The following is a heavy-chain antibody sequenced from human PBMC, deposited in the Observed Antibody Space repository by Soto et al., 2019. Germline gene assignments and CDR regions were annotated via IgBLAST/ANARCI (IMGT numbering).Heavy chain of an antibody. J-gene: IGHJ6*02. CDR3: ARGQYSSGWYYYYGMDV. CDR1: GYTFTSYY. V-gene: IGHV1-46*01. Sequence: ASVKVSCKASGYTFTSYYMHWVRQAPGQGLEWMGIINPSGGSTSYAQKFQGRVTMTRDTSTSTVYMELSSLRSEDTAVYYCARGQYSSGWYYYYGMDVWGQGTTVTVSS. CDR2: INPSGGST. D-gene: IGHD6-19*01.